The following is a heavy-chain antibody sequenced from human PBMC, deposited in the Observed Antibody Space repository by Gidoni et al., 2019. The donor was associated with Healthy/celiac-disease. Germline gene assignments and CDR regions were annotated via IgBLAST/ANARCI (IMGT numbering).Heavy chain of an antibody. V-gene: IGHV3-64*01. Sequence: EVQLVESGGGLVQPGGSLRLSCAASGFTFSSYAMHWVRQAPEKGLEYVSAISSNGGSTYYANSVKGRFTISRDNSKNTLYLQMGSLRAEDMAVYYCARVRGYSGPNDYWGQGTLVTVSS. J-gene: IGHJ4*02. CDR1: GFTFSSYA. D-gene: IGHD5-12*01. CDR3: ARVRGYSGPNDY. CDR2: ISSNGGST.